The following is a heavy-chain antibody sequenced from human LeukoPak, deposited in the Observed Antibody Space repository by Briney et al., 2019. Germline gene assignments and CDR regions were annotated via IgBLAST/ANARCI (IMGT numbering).Heavy chain of an antibody. CDR2: IYYSGST. D-gene: IGHD2-8*01. CDR1: GGSISSGDYY. J-gene: IGHJ5*02. Sequence: SETLSLTCTVSGGSISSGDYYWSWIRQPPGKGLEWIGYIYYSGSTYYNPSLKSRVTISADTSKNQFSLKLSSVTAADTAVYYCAQNGQSGFSFDPWGQGTLVTVSS. V-gene: IGHV4-30-4*08. CDR3: AQNGQSGFSFDP.